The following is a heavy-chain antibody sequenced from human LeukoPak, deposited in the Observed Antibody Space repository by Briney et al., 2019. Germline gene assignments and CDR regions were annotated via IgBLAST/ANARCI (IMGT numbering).Heavy chain of an antibody. CDR1: GGSISSHY. Sequence: PSETLSLTCTVSGGSISSHYWSWIRQPPGKGLEWIGYIYYSGSTNYNPSLKSRVTISVDTSKNQFSLKLSSVTAADTAVYYCARAQVEAAGDYYYYMDVWGKGTTVTVSS. CDR2: IYYSGST. CDR3: ARAQVEAAGDYYYYMDV. J-gene: IGHJ6*03. V-gene: IGHV4-59*11.